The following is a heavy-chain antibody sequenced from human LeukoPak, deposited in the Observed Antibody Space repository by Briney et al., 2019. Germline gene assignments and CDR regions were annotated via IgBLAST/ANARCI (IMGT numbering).Heavy chain of an antibody. V-gene: IGHV3-23*01. D-gene: IGHD3-16*01. CDR1: GFTFSSYA. CDR2: ISGSGGST. Sequence: PGGSLRLSCAASGFTFSSYALTWVRQAPGKGLEWVSIISGSGGSTYYADSVKGRFTISRDNSKNTLYLQMNSLRAEDTAVYHCAKAALGGSYYYYVMDVWGQGTTVTVSS. CDR3: AKAALGGSYYYYVMDV. J-gene: IGHJ6*02.